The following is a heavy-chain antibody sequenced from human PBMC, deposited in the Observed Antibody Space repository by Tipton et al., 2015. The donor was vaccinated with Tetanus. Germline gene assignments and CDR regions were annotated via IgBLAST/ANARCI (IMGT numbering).Heavy chain of an antibody. D-gene: IGHD6-13*01. Sequence: LSLTCAASGFTFSNYGMGWVRQAPGKGLEWVSAISGSGGSTYYADSVKGRFTISRDNSKNTLYLQMNSLRAEDTAVYYCADIAEFDYWGQGTLVTVSS. CDR3: ADIAEFDY. J-gene: IGHJ4*02. CDR1: GFTFSNYG. CDR2: ISGSGGST. V-gene: IGHV3-23*01.